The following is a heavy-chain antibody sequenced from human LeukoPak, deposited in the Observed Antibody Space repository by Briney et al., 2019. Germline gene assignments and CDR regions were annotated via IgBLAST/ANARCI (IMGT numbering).Heavy chain of an antibody. Sequence: YWSWIRQPPGKGLEWMGIIYPGDSDTRYSPSFQGQVTISADKSISTAYLQWNSLKASDTAMYYCARSLTVTTAWFDPWGQGTLVTVSS. CDR3: ARSLTVTTAWFDP. CDR2: IYPGDSDT. CDR1: YW. J-gene: IGHJ5*02. V-gene: IGHV5-51*01. D-gene: IGHD4-11*01.